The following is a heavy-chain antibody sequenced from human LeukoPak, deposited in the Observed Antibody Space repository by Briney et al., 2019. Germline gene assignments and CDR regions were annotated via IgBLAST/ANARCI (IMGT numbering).Heavy chain of an antibody. J-gene: IGHJ6*03. V-gene: IGHV1-2*02. CDR1: GYTFTGYY. CDR2: INPNSGGT. Sequence: GASVKVSCKASGYTFTGYYMHWVRQAPGQGLEWMGWINPNSGGTNYAQKFQGRVTMTRDTSISTAYMEPSRLRSDDTAVYYCARVPKGGYYYDSSGYYSRGYYYYYMDVWGKGTTVTISS. D-gene: IGHD3-22*01. CDR3: ARVPKGGYYYDSSGYYSRGYYYYYMDV.